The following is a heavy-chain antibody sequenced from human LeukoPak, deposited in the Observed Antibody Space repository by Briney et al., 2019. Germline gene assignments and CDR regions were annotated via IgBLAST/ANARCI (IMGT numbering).Heavy chain of an antibody. D-gene: IGHD3-16*01. V-gene: IGHV3-74*01. J-gene: IGHJ4*02. CDR2: IKSDGSIT. CDR1: GFTFSGYW. Sequence: AGSLRLSCAASGFTFSGYWMHWVRQAPGKGLLWVSRIKSDGSITTYADSVKGRFTISRDNAKNTLYLQMNSLRAEDTAVYYCARGDFFDYWGQGTLVTVSS. CDR3: ARGDFFDY.